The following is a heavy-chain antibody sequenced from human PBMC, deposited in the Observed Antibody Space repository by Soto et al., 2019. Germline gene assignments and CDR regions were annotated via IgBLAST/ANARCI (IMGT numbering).Heavy chain of an antibody. CDR2: IDPRDSYT. CDR3: ARHSYTSAANCDHHYGMDV. J-gene: IGHJ6*02. V-gene: IGHV5-10-1*01. Sequence: GESLKISCKGSGYSFTSYWISWVRQMPGEGLEWMGKIDPRDSYTKYSPSFQGHVTISVEKSISTAYLQWSSLKASDTAIYYCARHSYTSAANCDHHYGMDVWGQGTTVTVSS. CDR1: GYSFTSYW. D-gene: IGHD6-19*01.